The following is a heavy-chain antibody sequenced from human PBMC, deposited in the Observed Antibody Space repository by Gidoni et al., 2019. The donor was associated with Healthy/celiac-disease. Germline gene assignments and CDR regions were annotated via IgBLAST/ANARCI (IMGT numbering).Heavy chain of an antibody. CDR3: AKDHSSSSWYYFDY. CDR2: ISGSGGST. D-gene: IGHD6-13*01. J-gene: IGHJ4*02. Sequence: EVQLLESGGGLVQPGGSLSLSCAASGFPFSSYAMSWVRQAPGKGVEWVSAISGSGGSTYYADSVKGRFTISRDNSKNTLYLQMNSLRAEDTAVYYCAKDHSSSSWYYFDYWGQGTLVTVSS. CDR1: GFPFSSYA. V-gene: IGHV3-23*01.